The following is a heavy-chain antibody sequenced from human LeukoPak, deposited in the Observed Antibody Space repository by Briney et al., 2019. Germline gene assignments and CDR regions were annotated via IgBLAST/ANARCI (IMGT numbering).Heavy chain of an antibody. CDR3: ARGGTRGPWAVTTVPDY. V-gene: IGHV1-46*01. D-gene: IGHD4-17*01. CDR1: GYTFTSYY. CDR2: INPSGGST. Sequence: ASVKVSCKASGYTFTSYYMHWVRQAPGQGLEWMGIINPSGGSTSYAQKFQGRVTMTRDTSTSTVYMELSSLRSEDTAVYYCARGGTRGPWAVTTVPDYWGQGTLVTVSS. J-gene: IGHJ4*02.